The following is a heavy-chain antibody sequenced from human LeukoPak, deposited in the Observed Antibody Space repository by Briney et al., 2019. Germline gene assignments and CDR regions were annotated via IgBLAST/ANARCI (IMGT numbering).Heavy chain of an antibody. CDR3: ARTIVVVPAAKAGGDY. CDR1: GFTFSSYG. CDR2: IRYDGSNK. V-gene: IGHV3-30*02. D-gene: IGHD2-2*01. J-gene: IGHJ4*02. Sequence: GXXLRLSCAASGFTFSSYGMHWVRQAPGKGLEWVAFIRYDGSNKYYADSVKGRFTISRDNSKNTLYLQMNSLRAEDTAVYYCARTIVVVPAAKAGGDYWGQGTLVTVSS.